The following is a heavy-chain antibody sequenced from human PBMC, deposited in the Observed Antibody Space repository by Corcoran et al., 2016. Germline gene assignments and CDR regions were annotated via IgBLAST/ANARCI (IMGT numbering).Heavy chain of an antibody. CDR3: ARGWVVAARRSAFDY. D-gene: IGHD6-6*01. CDR2: INHSGST. J-gene: IGHJ4*02. Sequence: QVQLQQWGAGLLKPSETLSLTCAVYGGSFSGYYWSWIRQPPGKGLEWIGEINHSGSTNYNPSLKSRVTISVDTSKNQFSLKLSSVTAADTAVYYCARGWVVAARRSAFDYWGQGTLFTVSS. CDR1: GGSFSGYY. V-gene: IGHV4-34*01.